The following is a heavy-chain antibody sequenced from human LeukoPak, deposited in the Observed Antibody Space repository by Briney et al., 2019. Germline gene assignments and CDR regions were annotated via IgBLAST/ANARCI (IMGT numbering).Heavy chain of an antibody. J-gene: IGHJ4*02. CDR1: GFTFSSHA. Sequence: PGGSLRLSCAASGFTFSSHAMSWVRQAPGKGLEWVAAISRSGGNAYYGDSVEGRFTISRDSSKNTLHLQMDSLRAEDTAVYYCAKDWPVSGDHYSPFDYWGQGTLVTVSS. CDR2: ISRSGGNA. V-gene: IGHV3-23*01. D-gene: IGHD4-11*01. CDR3: AKDWPVSGDHYSPFDY.